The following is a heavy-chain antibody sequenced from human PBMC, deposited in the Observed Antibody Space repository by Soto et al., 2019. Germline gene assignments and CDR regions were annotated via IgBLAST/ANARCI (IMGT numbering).Heavy chain of an antibody. CDR2: ISYDGSNQ. V-gene: IGHV3-30-3*01. CDR1: GFTFSSYA. CDR3: ARAYYYYGMDV. Sequence: QVQLVESGGGVVQPGRSLRLSCAASGFTFSSYAMHWLRQAPGTGLEWVAVISYDGSNQYYADSVKGRFTISRDNSKNTLYRQMNSLRAEDTAVYYCARAYYYYGMDVWGQGTTVTVSS. J-gene: IGHJ6*02.